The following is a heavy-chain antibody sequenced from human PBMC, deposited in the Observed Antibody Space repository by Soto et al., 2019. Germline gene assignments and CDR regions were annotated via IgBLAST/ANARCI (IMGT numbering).Heavy chain of an antibody. D-gene: IGHD3-10*01. CDR2: IIPVFGTT. V-gene: IGHV1-69*18. CDR3: ARDGGFGEPKY. Sequence: QVQLVQSGAELKKPGSSVKVSCKASGDTFSGYPINWVRQAPGEGLEWMGRIIPVFGTTNDAQRFEGRVTFTADESTNTAYMELRGLLSEDTAVYYCARDGGFGEPKYGGPGTLVTVSS. J-gene: IGHJ4*02. CDR1: GDTFSGYP.